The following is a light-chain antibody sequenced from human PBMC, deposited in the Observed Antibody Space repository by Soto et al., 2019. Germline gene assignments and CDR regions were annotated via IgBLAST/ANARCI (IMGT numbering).Light chain of an antibody. V-gene: IGKV1-5*03. J-gene: IGKJ1*01. Sequence: DIQMTQSPSTLSGSVGDRVTITCRASQTISSWLAWYQQKPGKAPKLLIYKASTLKSGVPSRFSGSGSGTDFTLTISSLQPEEFATYYCLQDYNYPRTFGQGTKVEIK. CDR2: KAS. CDR3: LQDYNYPRT. CDR1: QTISSW.